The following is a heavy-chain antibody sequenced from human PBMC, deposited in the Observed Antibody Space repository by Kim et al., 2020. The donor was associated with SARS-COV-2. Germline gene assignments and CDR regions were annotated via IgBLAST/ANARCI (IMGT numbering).Heavy chain of an antibody. J-gene: IGHJ4*02. CDR3: AREAWTYYDILTGSLDY. Sequence: KSRVTISVDTSKNQFSLKLSSVTAADTAVYYCAREAWTYYDILTGSLDYWGQGTLVTVSS. D-gene: IGHD3-9*01. V-gene: IGHV4-39*07.